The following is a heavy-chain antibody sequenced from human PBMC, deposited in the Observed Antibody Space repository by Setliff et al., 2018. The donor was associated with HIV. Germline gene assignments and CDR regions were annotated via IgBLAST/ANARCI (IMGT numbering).Heavy chain of an antibody. CDR1: RDSMNRHY. CDR3: ARLRLLYYYYYMDV. CDR2: ISYSGRT. J-gene: IGHJ6*03. Sequence: SETLSLTCTVSRDSMNRHYWTWIRQPPGKGLEWIGYISYSGRTDYNSSLKNRVTMSVDTSKNQFSLKLSSVTAADTAVYYCARLRLLYYYYYMDVWGKGTTVTVSS. V-gene: IGHV4-59*11.